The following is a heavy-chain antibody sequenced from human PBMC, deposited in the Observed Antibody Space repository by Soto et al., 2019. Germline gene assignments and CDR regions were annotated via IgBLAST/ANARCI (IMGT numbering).Heavy chain of an antibody. J-gene: IGHJ4*02. CDR1: GHTLASFG. Sequence: ASVKVSCKASGHTLASFGVSWVRQAPVQGLEWLGWISANSENTNYAQRFQDRLTMTADTSTTTAYMELRSLTSDDTAVYYCAREYCSSTSCFGPDYWGQGTLVTVSS. D-gene: IGHD2-2*01. CDR2: ISANSENT. CDR3: AREYCSSTSCFGPDY. V-gene: IGHV1-18*01.